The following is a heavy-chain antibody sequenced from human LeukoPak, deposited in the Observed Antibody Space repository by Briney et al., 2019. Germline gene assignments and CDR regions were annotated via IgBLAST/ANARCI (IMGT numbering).Heavy chain of an antibody. CDR2: INHSGST. J-gene: IGHJ6*03. CDR3: ARPIPGYYGSGSYPYYMDV. D-gene: IGHD3-10*01. Sequence: SETLSLTCAVYGGSFSGYYWSWIRQPPGKGLEWIGEINHSGSTNYNPSLKSRVTISVDTSKNQFSLKLSSVTAADTAMYYCARPIPGYYGSGSYPYYMDVWGKGTTVTISS. V-gene: IGHV4-34*01. CDR1: GGSFSGYY.